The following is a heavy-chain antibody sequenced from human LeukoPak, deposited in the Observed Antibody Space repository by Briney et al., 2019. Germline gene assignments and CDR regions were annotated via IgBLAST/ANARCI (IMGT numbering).Heavy chain of an antibody. CDR3: AGGPITSMDV. V-gene: IGHV4-34*01. J-gene: IGHJ6*01. D-gene: IGHD5-12*01. CDR2: INHSGST. Sequence: RSSETLSLTCAVYGGSFSGYYWSWIRQPPGKGLEWIGEINHSGSTYYNPSLKSRVTISVDRSKNQFPLKLSSVTAADTAVYYCAGGPITSMDVWGQGTTVTVSS. CDR1: GGSFSGYY.